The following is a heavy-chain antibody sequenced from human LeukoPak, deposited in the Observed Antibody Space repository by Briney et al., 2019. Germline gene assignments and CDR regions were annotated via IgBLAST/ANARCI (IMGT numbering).Heavy chain of an antibody. J-gene: IGHJ5*02. V-gene: IGHV1-69*04. Sequence: SVKVSCKASGATFSTYGLSWVRQAPGQGLEWMGRISPFFDIANYAQKFQGRVTITADKSTSTVYMELSSLRSEETAIYYCAREFKQSNWNDGHWFDPWGQGTLVTVSS. CDR3: AREFKQSNWNDGHWFDP. D-gene: IGHD1-20*01. CDR2: ISPFFDIA. CDR1: GATFSTYG.